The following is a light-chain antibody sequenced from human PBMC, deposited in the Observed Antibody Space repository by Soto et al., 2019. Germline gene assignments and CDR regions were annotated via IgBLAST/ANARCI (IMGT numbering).Light chain of an antibody. CDR1: QSVSSF. Sequence: IVLTQSPATLSLSPGERATLSCRASQSVSSFLAWYQQKPGQAPRLLIDDASNRATGIPARFSGSGSGTDFTLTISSLEPEDFAVYYCQQRSNWRRTFGQGTKVDIK. V-gene: IGKV3-11*01. J-gene: IGKJ1*01. CDR3: QQRSNWRRT. CDR2: DAS.